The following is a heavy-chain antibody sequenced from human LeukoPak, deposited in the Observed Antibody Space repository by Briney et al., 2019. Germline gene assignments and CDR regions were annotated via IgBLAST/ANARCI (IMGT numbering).Heavy chain of an antibody. CDR3: AKRREDSSSWPSPDY. CDR1: GFTFSSYA. Sequence: PGGSLRLSCAASGFTFSSYAMSWVRQAPGKGLEWVSAISGSGGSTHYADSVKGRFTISRDNSKNTLYLQMNSLRAEDTAVYYCAKRREDSSSWPSPDYWGQGTLVTVSS. CDR2: ISGSGGST. V-gene: IGHV3-23*01. J-gene: IGHJ4*02. D-gene: IGHD6-13*01.